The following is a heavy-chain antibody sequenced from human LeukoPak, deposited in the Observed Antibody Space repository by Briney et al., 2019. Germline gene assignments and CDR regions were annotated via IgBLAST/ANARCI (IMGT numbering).Heavy chain of an antibody. Sequence: SETLSLTCTVSGGSISSSSYYWGWIRQPPGKGLEWIGSIYYSGSTYYNPSLKSRVTISVDTSKNQFSLKLSSVTAADTAVYYCAREPSGWQPPGGDFDYWGQGTLVTVSS. V-gene: IGHV4-39*07. CDR3: AREPSGWQPPGGDFDY. D-gene: IGHD3-16*01. CDR2: IYYSGST. CDR1: GGSISSSSYY. J-gene: IGHJ4*02.